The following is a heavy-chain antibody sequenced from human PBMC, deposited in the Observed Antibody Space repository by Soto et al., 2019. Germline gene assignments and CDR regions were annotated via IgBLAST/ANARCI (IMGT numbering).Heavy chain of an antibody. CDR1: GFTFSDHY. CDR3: ALVGGSYPGVVGMDV. J-gene: IGHJ6*02. CDR2: TRNKANSYTT. Sequence: EVQLVESGGGLVQPGGSLRLSCAASGFTFSDHYMDWVRQAPGKGLEWVGRTRNKANSYTTEYAASVKGRFTISRDDSKNSLYLQMNSLKTEDTAVYYCALVGGSYPGVVGMDVWGQGTTVTVSS. V-gene: IGHV3-72*01. D-gene: IGHD1-26*01.